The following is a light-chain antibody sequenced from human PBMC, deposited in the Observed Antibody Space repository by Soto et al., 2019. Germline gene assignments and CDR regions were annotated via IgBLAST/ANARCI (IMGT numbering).Light chain of an antibody. CDR2: DTN. J-gene: IGLJ2*01. CDR3: LLHCNGGRA. Sequence: QAVVTQEPSLTVSPGETVTLTCGCAAGPVTDNHWPYWFQQQPGQAPRTLIYDTNNKHSWTPGRFSGSLLGGKAALTLSGAQPEDEAEYFCLLHCNGGRAFGGGTKLTVL. V-gene: IGLV7-46*01. CDR1: AGPVTDNHW.